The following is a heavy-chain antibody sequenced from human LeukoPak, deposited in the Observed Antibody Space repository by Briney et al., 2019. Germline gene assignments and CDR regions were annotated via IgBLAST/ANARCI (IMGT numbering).Heavy chain of an antibody. CDR3: ARGPHSGYDYGYYYYYMDV. Sequence: ASVKVSCKASGYTFTSYGINWVRQATGQGLEWMGWMNPNSGNTGYAQKFQGRVTMTRNTSISTAYTELSSLRSEDTAVYYCARGPHSGYDYGYYYYYMDVWGKGTTVTVSS. J-gene: IGHJ6*03. CDR1: GYTFTSYG. D-gene: IGHD5-12*01. V-gene: IGHV1-8*01. CDR2: MNPNSGNT.